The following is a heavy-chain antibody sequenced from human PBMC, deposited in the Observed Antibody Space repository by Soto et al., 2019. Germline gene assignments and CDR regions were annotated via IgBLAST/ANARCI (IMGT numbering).Heavy chain of an antibody. J-gene: IGHJ4*02. V-gene: IGHV1-18*01. CDR3: ARGTTDYYDNSGDYFLDY. D-gene: IGHD3-22*01. Sequence: QVQLVQSGAEVKKPGASVKVSCKASGYTFTTYGMSWLRQAPGQGHDWMGWISTYNGNTKYAERLQGRVTMTTDTTTSTAYMELGSLRSDDTAVYYCARGTTDYYDNSGDYFLDYWGQGTLVTVSS. CDR2: ISTYNGNT. CDR1: GYTFTTYG.